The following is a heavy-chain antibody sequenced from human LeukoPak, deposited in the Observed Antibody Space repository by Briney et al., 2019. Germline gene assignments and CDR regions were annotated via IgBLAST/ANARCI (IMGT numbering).Heavy chain of an antibody. CDR1: GYSISSGYY. CDR3: ARVRRGDSSGYYSPFDY. V-gene: IGHV4-38-2*02. D-gene: IGHD3-22*01. Sequence: SETLSLTCTVSGYSISSGYYWGWIRQPPGKGLEWIGSIYHSGSTYYNPSPKSRVTISVDTSKNQFSLKLSSVTAADTAVYYCARVRRGDSSGYYSPFDYWGQGTLVTVSS. J-gene: IGHJ4*02. CDR2: IYHSGST.